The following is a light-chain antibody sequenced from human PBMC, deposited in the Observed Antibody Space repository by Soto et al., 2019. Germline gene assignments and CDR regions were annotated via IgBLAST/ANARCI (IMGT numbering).Light chain of an antibody. CDR2: GAS. V-gene: IGKV3-15*01. J-gene: IGKJ1*01. CDR3: LQYNSWRT. Sequence: EIVMTQSPATLSVSPGERATLSCRASQSVSSNLAWYQQKPGQAPRLLIYGASTRATGIPARFSGSGSGTEVTLTISSLQSEDVAVYYCLQYNSWRTFGQGTKVEIK. CDR1: QSVSSN.